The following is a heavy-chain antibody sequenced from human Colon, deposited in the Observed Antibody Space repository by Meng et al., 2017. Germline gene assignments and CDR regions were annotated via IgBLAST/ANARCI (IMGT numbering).Heavy chain of an antibody. D-gene: IGHD2-21*01. CDR1: GYTFTSHA. V-gene: IGHV1-3*04. CDR2: INIGNGNT. J-gene: IGHJ4*02. CDR3: ARDKGDWVLGDY. Sequence: QVEFWQSGAEVKKPGASVKVSCKASGYTFTSHALYWLRQAPGQRPEWMGWINIGNGNTKYSQNFQGRVTFTRDTSASTAYMELNSLRSEDTAVYYCARDKGDWVLGDYWGQGTLVTVSS.